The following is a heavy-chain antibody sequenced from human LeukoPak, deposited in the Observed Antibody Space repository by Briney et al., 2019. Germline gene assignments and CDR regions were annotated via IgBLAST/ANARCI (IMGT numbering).Heavy chain of an antibody. CDR1: GFTFSDYS. D-gene: IGHD1-26*01. J-gene: IGHJ4*02. CDR3: ARDRLRGYGGVDY. CDR2: ISSSVSTI. Sequence: GGSLRLSCAASGFTFSDYSMSWIRQAPGKGLEWVSYISSSVSTIYYADSAKVQFTISRDNAKNSLYLQMNRLRAEDTAVYYCARDRLRGYGGVDYWGQGTLVTVSS. V-gene: IGHV3-11*04.